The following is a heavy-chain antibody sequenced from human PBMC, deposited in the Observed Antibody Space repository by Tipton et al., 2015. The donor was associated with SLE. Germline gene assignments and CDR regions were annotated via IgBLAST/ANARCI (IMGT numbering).Heavy chain of an antibody. CDR1: GYTFTSYG. J-gene: IGHJ4*02. V-gene: IGHV1-18*01. Sequence: QLVQSGAEVKKPGASVKVSCKASGYTFTSYGISWVRQAPGQGLEWMGWISPYNGNTKYAQNFQGRVTLTTDTSTSTAYMELRSLRNDDTAVYYCARGTSVGGSFDFWGQGTLVTVSS. D-gene: IGHD6-19*01. CDR2: ISPYNGNT. CDR3: ARGTSVGGSFDF.